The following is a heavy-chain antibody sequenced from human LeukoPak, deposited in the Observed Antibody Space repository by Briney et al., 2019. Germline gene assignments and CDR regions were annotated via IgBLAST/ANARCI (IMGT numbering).Heavy chain of an antibody. J-gene: IGHJ6*02. V-gene: IGHV3-33*01. CDR2: IWYDGSNK. CDR1: GFTFSSYG. CDR3: ARDAVDTANAV. D-gene: IGHD5-18*01. Sequence: GGSLRLSCAASGFTFSSYGMHWFRQAPGKGLEWVAVIWYDGSNKYYADSVKGRFTISRDNSKNTLYLQMNSLRAEDTAVYYCARDAVDTANAVWGQGTTVTVSS.